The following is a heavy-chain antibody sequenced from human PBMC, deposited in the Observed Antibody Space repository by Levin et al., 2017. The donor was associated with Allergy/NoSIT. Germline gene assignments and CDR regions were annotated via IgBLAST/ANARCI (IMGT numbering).Heavy chain of an antibody. D-gene: IGHD2-2*01. V-gene: IGHV4-61*01. CDR2: IYFSGSS. Sequence: SETLSLTCTVSSGSVRSGSYYWSWIRQPPGKGLEWIGYIYFSGSSNYNPSLKSRVTISVDTSKNQFSLKLSSVTAADTAVYYCARTDIVVVPVDDLYWYFDLWGRGTLVTVSS. CDR1: SGSVRSGSYY. CDR3: ARTDIVVVPVDDLYWYFDL. J-gene: IGHJ2*01.